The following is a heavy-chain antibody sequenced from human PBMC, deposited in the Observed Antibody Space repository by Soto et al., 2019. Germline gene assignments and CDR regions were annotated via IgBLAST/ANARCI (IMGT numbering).Heavy chain of an antibody. CDR3: AKGWKECSGDSCSSVYYGMDV. D-gene: IGHD2-15*01. CDR2: LSAWGGAS. J-gene: IGHJ6*02. V-gene: IGHV3-23*01. Sequence: EVQLLESGGGLVQPGGSLRLSCTASGFRFSSYALSWVRQAPGKGLQWVSSLSAWGGASYYSNSVKGRFTVSRDNSKKTLYLQMNSLRDEYTALYYWAKGWKECSGDSCSSVYYGMDVWGQGTPVTVSS. CDR1: GFRFSSYA.